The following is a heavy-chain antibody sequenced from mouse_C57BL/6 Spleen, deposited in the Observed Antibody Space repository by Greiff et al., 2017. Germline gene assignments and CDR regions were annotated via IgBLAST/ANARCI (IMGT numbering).Heavy chain of an antibody. CDR3: ASCLGRDWYFDV. J-gene: IGHJ1*03. D-gene: IGHD4-1*01. CDR2: INPSSGYT. V-gene: IGHV1-7*01. Sequence: VQLQQSGAELAKPGASVKLSCKASGYTFTSYWMHWVKQRPGQGLEWIGYINPSSGYTKYNQKFKDKATLTVDKSSSTAYMQLSSLTYEDSAVYYCASCLGRDWYFDVWGTGTTVTVSS. CDR1: GYTFTSYW.